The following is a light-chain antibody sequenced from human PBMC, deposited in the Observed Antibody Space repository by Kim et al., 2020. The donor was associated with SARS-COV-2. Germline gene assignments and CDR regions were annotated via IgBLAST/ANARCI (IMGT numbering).Light chain of an antibody. CDR3: QQRSNWPLT. Sequence: EIVLTQSPATLSLSPGERATLSCRASQSVSSYLAWYQQKSGQAPRLLIYDASNRATGIPARFSGSGSGTDFILTISSLEPEDFAVYFCQQRSNWPLTFGQGTRLEIK. CDR1: QSVSSY. CDR2: DAS. J-gene: IGKJ5*01. V-gene: IGKV3-11*01.